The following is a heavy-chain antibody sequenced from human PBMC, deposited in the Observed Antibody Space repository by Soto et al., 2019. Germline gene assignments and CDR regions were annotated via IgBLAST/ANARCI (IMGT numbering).Heavy chain of an antibody. Sequence: GGSLRLSCAASGFTFSSYGMHWVRQAPGKGLEWVAVIWYDGSNKYYADSVKGRFTISRDNSKNTLYLQMNSLRAEDTAVFYCARDDGDGEGYYYYYGMDVWGQGTTVTVSS. J-gene: IGHJ6*02. CDR3: ARDDGDGEGYYYYYGMDV. CDR2: IWYDGSNK. CDR1: GFTFSSYG. V-gene: IGHV3-33*01. D-gene: IGHD3-10*01.